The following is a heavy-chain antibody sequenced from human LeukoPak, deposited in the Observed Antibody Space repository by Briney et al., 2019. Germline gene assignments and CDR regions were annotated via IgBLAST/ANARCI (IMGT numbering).Heavy chain of an antibody. CDR2: ISGSGGST. CDR1: GFTFSSYA. CDR3: ARISLSSDAFDI. J-gene: IGHJ3*02. Sequence: HSGGSLRLSCAASGFTFSSYAMSWVRQAPGKGLEWVSAISGSGGSTYYADSVKGRFTISRDNAKNSLYLQMNSLRAEDTAVYYCARISLSSDAFDIWGQGTMVTVSS. D-gene: IGHD2-15*01. V-gene: IGHV3-23*01.